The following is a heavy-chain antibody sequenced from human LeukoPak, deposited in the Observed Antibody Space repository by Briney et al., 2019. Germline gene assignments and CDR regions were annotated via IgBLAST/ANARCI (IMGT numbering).Heavy chain of an antibody. D-gene: IGHD3-9*01. CDR3: AKHAVVDAYPRYFEH. J-gene: IGHJ4*02. CDR1: GDPINRNNYY. V-gene: IGHV4-39*01. Sequence: SETLSLTCIVSGDPINRNNYYWGWIRQPPGKGQEWIVSFYYGGSTFYNPSLKSRVTISVDTSKNQFSLNLTSVVAPDTATYYCAKHAVVDAYPRYFEHWGQGALVAVSS. CDR2: FYYGGST.